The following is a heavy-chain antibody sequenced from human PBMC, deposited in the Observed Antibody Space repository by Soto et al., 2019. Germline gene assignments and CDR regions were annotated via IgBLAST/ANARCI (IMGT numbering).Heavy chain of an antibody. CDR1: GGTFSTYS. Sequence: QVQLVQSGAEVKKPGSSVKVSCKDSGGTFSTYSMFWVRQAPGQGLEWMGRIIPMLGIRNYAQRFQDSVTITADKSTATAHMELSSLRSEDTALYYCTIGSWSGEVFDIWGQGKMVTVSS. J-gene: IGHJ3*02. CDR2: IIPMLGIR. D-gene: IGHD2-21*01. V-gene: IGHV1-69*02. CDR3: TIGSWSGEVFDI.